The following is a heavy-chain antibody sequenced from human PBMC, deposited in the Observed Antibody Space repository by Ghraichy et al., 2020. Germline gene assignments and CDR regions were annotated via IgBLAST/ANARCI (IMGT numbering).Heavy chain of an antibody. Sequence: GGSLRLSCAVSGLTFRNYWMSWVRQAPGKGLEWVATINQDGSERCYVESVRGRFTISRDNAKNSLDLQMNGLRAEDTAVYYCARDYFWKFDYWGQGTLVTVSS. J-gene: IGHJ4*02. V-gene: IGHV3-7*01. CDR1: GLTFRNYW. D-gene: IGHD1-1*01. CDR2: INQDGSER. CDR3: ARDYFWKFDY.